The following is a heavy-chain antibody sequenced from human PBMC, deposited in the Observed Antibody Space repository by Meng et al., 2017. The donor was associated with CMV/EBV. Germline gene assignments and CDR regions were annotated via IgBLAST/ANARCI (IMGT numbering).Heavy chain of an antibody. D-gene: IGHD3-3*01. J-gene: IGHJ4*02. CDR2: IKSKTDGGTT. V-gene: IGHV3-15*01. CDR3: TTDPPVLRFLEWLSTLRH. CDR1: GFTFSNAW. Sequence: GESLKISCAASGFTFSNAWMSWVRQAPGKGLEWVGRIKSKTDGGTTDYAAPVTGRFTISRDDSKNTLYLQMNSLKTEDTAVYYCTTDPPVLRFLEWLSTLRHWGQGTLVTVSS.